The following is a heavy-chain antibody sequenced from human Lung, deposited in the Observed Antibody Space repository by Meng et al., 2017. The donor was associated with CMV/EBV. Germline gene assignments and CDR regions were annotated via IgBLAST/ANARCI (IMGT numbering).Heavy chain of an antibody. J-gene: IGHJ5*02. CDR3: ARGAYYDSSGYDDWFDP. V-gene: IGHV4-39*07. D-gene: IGHD3-22*01. CDR1: GGSISSSSYY. CDR2: VYYSGST. Sequence: SETLSLXXTVSGGSISSSSYYWGWIRKPPWKGLEWIGSVYYSGSTYYNPSLKSRVTISVDTSKNQFSLKLSSVTAADTAVYYCARGAYYDSSGYDDWFDPWGQGXLVTVSS.